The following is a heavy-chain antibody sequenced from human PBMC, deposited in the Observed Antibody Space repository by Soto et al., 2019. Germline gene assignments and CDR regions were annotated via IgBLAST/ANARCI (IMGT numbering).Heavy chain of an antibody. CDR1: GGTFSSYA. J-gene: IGHJ6*02. CDR2: IIPIFGTA. Sequence: QVQLVQSGAEVKKPGSSVKVSCKASGGTFSSYAISWVRQAPGQGLEWMGGIIPIFGTANYAQKFQGRVKSTADESTSTAYMELSSLRSEDTAVYYCASGAITMVRGVPTYGMDVWGQGTTVTVSS. V-gene: IGHV1-69*01. CDR3: ASGAITMVRGVPTYGMDV. D-gene: IGHD3-10*01.